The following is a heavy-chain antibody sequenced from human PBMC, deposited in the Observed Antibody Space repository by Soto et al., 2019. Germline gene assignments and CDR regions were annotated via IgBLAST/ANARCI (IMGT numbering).Heavy chain of an antibody. CDR1: GYTFTSYD. J-gene: IGHJ6*02. CDR2: MNPNSGNT. CDR3: ARSMVPPGYYYYGMDV. V-gene: IGHV1-8*01. D-gene: IGHD3-10*01. Sequence: ASVKVSCKASGYTFTSYDINWVRQATGQGLEWMGWMNPNSGNTGYAQKFQGRVTMTRNTSISTAYMELSSLRSEDTAVYYCARSMVPPGYYYYGMDVWGQGTTVTVSS.